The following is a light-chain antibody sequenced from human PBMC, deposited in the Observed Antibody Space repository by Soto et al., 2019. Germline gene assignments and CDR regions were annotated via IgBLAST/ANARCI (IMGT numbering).Light chain of an antibody. CDR3: GTWDSGLSAVV. Sequence: QSVLTQPPSVSAAPGQKVTISCSGSSSSIGINLVSWYQQLPGTAPKLLIYDNNKRPSGIPDRFSGSKSGTSATLGIAGLQTGDEADYYCGTWDSGLSAVVFGGGTKLTVL. V-gene: IGLV1-51*01. CDR1: SSSIGINL. CDR2: DNN. J-gene: IGLJ2*01.